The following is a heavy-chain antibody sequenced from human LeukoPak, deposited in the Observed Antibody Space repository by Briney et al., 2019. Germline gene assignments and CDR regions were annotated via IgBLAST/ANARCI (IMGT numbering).Heavy chain of an antibody. CDR2: IKQDGSEK. J-gene: IGHJ6*04. Sequence: PGGSLRLSCAASGFTFSSYWMSWVRQAPGKGLEWVANIKQDGSEKYYVDSVKGRFTISRDNAKNSLYLQMNSLRAEDTAVYYCARVIRGRNIVVVPPAKWDYYYGMDVWGKGTTVTVSS. V-gene: IGHV3-7*03. CDR1: GFTFSSYW. D-gene: IGHD2-2*01. CDR3: ARVIRGRNIVVVPPAKWDYYYGMDV.